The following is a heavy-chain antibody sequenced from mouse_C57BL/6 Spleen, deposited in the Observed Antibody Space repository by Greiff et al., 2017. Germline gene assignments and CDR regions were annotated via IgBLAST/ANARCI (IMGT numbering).Heavy chain of an antibody. J-gene: IGHJ3*01. CDR3: ARYDYAWFAY. D-gene: IGHD2-4*01. V-gene: IGHV1-52*01. Sequence: VQLQQPGAELVRPGSSVKLSCTASGYTFTSYWMHWVKQRPIQGLEWIGNLDTSDSETHYTQKFKDQATLPVDKSSSTAYMQLSSLTSDDSSVYYCARYDYAWFAYGGQGTLVTVSA. CDR1: GYTFTSYW. CDR2: LDTSDSET.